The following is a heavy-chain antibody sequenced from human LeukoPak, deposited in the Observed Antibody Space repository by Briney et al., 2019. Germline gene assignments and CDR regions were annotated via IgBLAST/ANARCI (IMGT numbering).Heavy chain of an antibody. J-gene: IGHJ4*02. V-gene: IGHV1-2*02. Sequence: GASVKVSCKASGYTFTGYYIHWLRQAPGQGLEWLGWINPTTGGTKYAQKFEGRVTMTRDTSISTAYMELSRLRSDDTAVYYCARDRGSRWSYFDHWGQGSLVTVSS. CDR3: ARDRGSRWSYFDH. CDR1: GYTFTGYY. D-gene: IGHD6-13*01. CDR2: INPTTGGT.